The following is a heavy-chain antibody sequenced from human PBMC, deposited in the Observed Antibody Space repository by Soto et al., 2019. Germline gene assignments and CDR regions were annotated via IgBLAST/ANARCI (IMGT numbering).Heavy chain of an antibody. CDR3: ARESHDILTGPPWVWYFDL. V-gene: IGHV4-34*01. D-gene: IGHD3-9*01. CDR1: GGSFSGYY. Sequence: QVQLQQWGAGPLRPLETLSPTCGVSGGSFSGYYWVWIRQSPGKGLEWIGEINDRGSINYNPSLKSRVSISVDTSKNHYSLNLRSVTAADTAVYYCARESHDILTGPPWVWYFDLWGRGTLVTVSS. J-gene: IGHJ2*01. CDR2: INDRGSI.